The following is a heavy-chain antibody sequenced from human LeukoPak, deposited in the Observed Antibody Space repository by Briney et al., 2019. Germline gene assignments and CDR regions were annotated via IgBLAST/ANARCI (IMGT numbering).Heavy chain of an antibody. D-gene: IGHD2-15*01. CDR2: ISGTSGRT. V-gene: IGHV3-23*01. Sequence: GGSLRFSCAASGFTFRSYAMSWVRQAPGKGLEWVSSISGTSGRTYYADSVRGRFTISRDNAKNTLYLQMNSLRAEDTAVYYCARVGSPSYWGQGTLVTVSS. CDR1: GFTFRSYA. CDR3: ARVGSPSY. J-gene: IGHJ4*02.